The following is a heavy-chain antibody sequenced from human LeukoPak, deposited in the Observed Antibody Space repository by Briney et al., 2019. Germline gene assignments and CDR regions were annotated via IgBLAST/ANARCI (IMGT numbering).Heavy chain of an antibody. J-gene: IGHJ4*02. CDR2: IYYSGST. CDR1: GGSISSYY. Sequence: PSETLSLTCTVSGGSISSYYWSWIRQPPGKGLEWIGYIYYSGSTNYNPSLKSRVTISVDTSKNQFSLKLSSVTAADTAVYYCARHLGAAGLLDYWGQGTLVTVSS. CDR3: ARHLGAAGLLDY. V-gene: IGHV4-59*08. D-gene: IGHD2-15*01.